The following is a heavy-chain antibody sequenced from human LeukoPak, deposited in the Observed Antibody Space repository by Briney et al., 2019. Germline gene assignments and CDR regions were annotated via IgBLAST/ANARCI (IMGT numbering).Heavy chain of an antibody. CDR1: GGIFNSFA. CDR3: AREVTGYNGYDAGPYFDY. D-gene: IGHD5-12*01. J-gene: IGHJ4*02. CDR2: IIPILGIV. Sequence: SVKVSCKASGGIFNSFAIDWVRQAPGQGLEWMGRIIPILGIVNYAQKFQGRVTITADKSTSTVYMELSSLRSEDTAVYYCAREVTGYNGYDAGPYFDYWGQGTLVTVSS. V-gene: IGHV1-69*04.